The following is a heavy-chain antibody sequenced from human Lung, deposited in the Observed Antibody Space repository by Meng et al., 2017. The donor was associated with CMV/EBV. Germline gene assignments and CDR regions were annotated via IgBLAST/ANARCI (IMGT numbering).Heavy chain of an antibody. CDR3: ARVEVGITSGDY. Sequence: VRLVQAGAEGKKPGASVRVSCKASGYTFTHHGISWIRQAPGQGLEWMGWINAYNGDTNYAQTLQGRVTMTTDTSTSTAYMELRSLRSDDTAVYYCARVEVGITSGDYWGQGTLVTVSS. CDR1: GYTFTHHG. CDR2: INAYNGDT. J-gene: IGHJ4*02. D-gene: IGHD1-26*01. V-gene: IGHV1-18*01.